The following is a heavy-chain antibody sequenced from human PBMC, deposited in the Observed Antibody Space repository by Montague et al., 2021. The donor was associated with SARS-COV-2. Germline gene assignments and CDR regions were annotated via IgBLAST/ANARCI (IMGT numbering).Heavy chain of an antibody. Sequence: SETLSLTCTVSGGSISSYYWRWIRQPTGKGLEWIGYIYYSRSTYYNPSLKSRVTISVDTSKNQFSLKLSSVTAADTAVYYCAREGGGSGSYYYSFDYWGQVSL. J-gene: IGHJ4*02. D-gene: IGHD3-10*01. CDR3: AREGGGSGSYYYSFDY. CDR2: IYYSRST. V-gene: IGHV4-59*01. CDR1: GGSISSYY.